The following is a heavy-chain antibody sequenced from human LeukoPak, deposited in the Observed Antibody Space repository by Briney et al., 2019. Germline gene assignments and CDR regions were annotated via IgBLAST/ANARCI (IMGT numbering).Heavy chain of an antibody. CDR1: GFTFDDYA. CDR2: ISWNSGSI. CDR3: AKDPVLLWFGELLYPGY. Sequence: GGPLRLSCAASGFTFDDYAMHWVRQAPGKGLEWVSGISWNSGSIGYADSVKGRFTISRDNAKNSLYLQMNSLRAEDTAVYYCAKDPVLLWFGELLYPGYWGQGTLVTVSS. V-gene: IGHV3-9*01. D-gene: IGHD3-10*01. J-gene: IGHJ4*02.